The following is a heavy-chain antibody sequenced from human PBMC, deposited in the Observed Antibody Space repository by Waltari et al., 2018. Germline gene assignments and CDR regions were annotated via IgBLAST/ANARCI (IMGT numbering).Heavy chain of an antibody. CDR3: ARAGGPLAYFDQ. J-gene: IGHJ4*02. Sequence: QVQLQESGPGLVIPSGTLSVSCTVSGDSISPYYWTWIRQTAGKGLEWIGRINTSGATTYNPSLRSRVAMSIDTSKRQFSLRLSFVTAADTAVYFCARAGGPLAYFDQWGRGTLVTVSS. CDR2: INTSGAT. CDR1: GDSISPYY. D-gene: IGHD2-8*02. V-gene: IGHV4-4*07.